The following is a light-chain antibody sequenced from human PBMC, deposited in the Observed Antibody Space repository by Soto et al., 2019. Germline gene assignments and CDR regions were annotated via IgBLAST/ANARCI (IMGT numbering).Light chain of an antibody. J-gene: IGKJ1*01. CDR3: QQRSNWPLT. CDR1: QSVSSY. Sequence: EIVLTQSPATLSLSPGERATLSCRASQSVSSYLAWYQQKPGQAPRLLIYDASNRATGIPARFSGSGSGTDFTLNISSLEPEDFAVYYCQQRSNWPLTLGQGNKVEIK. CDR2: DAS. V-gene: IGKV3-11*01.